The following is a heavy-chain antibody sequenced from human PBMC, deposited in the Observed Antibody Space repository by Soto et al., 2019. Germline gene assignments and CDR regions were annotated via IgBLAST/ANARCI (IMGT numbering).Heavy chain of an antibody. Sequence: GGSLRLSCAASGFTFSSYSMNWVRQAPGKGLEWVSSISSSSSYIYYADSVKGRFTISRDNAKNSLYLQMNSLRAEDTAVYYCARVISYDSSGYYYVRPEYYFDYWGQGTLVTVSS. J-gene: IGHJ4*02. CDR1: GFTFSSYS. V-gene: IGHV3-21*01. CDR2: ISSSSSYI. CDR3: ARVISYDSSGYYYVRPEYYFDY. D-gene: IGHD3-22*01.